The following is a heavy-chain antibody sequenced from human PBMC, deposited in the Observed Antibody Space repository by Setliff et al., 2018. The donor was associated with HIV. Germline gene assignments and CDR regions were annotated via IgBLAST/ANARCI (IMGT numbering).Heavy chain of an antibody. CDR3: ARRNSGWYDAFDI. CDR1: DSGTYY. D-gene: IGHD6-19*01. CDR2: IYHSGST. V-gene: IGHV4-38-2*02. Sequence: SETLSLTCTVSDSGTYYWSWIRQPPGKGLEWIGSIYHSGSTYYNPSLKSRVTISVDTSKNQFSLKLSSVTAADTAVYHCARRNSGWYDAFDIWGQGTMVTVSS. J-gene: IGHJ3*02.